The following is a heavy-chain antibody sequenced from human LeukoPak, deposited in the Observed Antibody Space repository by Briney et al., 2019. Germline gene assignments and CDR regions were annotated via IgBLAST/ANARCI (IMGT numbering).Heavy chain of an antibody. J-gene: IGHJ4*02. CDR3: ARDRGQWLPLSDFDY. CDR1: GFTFSSYS. D-gene: IGHD6-19*01. V-gene: IGHV3-21*01. CDR2: ISSNSSYI. Sequence: PGGSLRLSCAASGFTFSSYSMNWVRQAPGKGLEWVSSISSNSSYIYYADSVKGRFTISRDNAKNSLYLQMNSPRAEDTAVYYCARDRGQWLPLSDFDYWGQGTLVTVSS.